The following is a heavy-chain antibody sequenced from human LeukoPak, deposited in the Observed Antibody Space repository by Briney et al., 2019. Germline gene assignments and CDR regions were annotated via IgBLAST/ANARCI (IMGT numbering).Heavy chain of an antibody. D-gene: IGHD5-24*01. CDR3: ARVGDRDGYRPNYFDY. Sequence: ASVEVSCKASGYTFTSYYMHWVRQAPGQGLEWMGIINPSGGSTSYAQKFQGRVTMTRDTSTSTVYMELSSLRSEDTAVYYCARVGDRDGYRPNYFDYWGQGTLVTVSS. CDR1: GYTFTSYY. J-gene: IGHJ4*02. CDR2: INPSGGST. V-gene: IGHV1-46*03.